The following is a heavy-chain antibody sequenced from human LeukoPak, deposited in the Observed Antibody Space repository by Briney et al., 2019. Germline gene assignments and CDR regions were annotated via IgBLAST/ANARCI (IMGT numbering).Heavy chain of an antibody. J-gene: IGHJ4*02. D-gene: IGHD1-26*01. CDR1: GGSFSGYY. CDR2: IDDRGTI. CDR3: ARPLSEGATRTGFDY. V-gene: IGHV4-34*01. Sequence: SETLSLTCAVYGGSFSGYYWSWIRQPPGKGLEWIGSIDDRGTIYYNPSLKSRVTISVDTSKNQFSLKLSSVTAADTAVYCCARPLSEGATRTGFDYWGQGTLVTVSS.